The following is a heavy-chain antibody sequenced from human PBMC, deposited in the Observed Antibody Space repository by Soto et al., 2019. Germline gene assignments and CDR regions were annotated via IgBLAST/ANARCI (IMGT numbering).Heavy chain of an antibody. Sequence: QVQLVQSGAEVKKPGSSVKVSCKASGGTFSSYAISWVRQAPGQGLEWMGGIIPIFGTANYAQKFQGRVTITADESTSTAYMELSSLRSEDTAVYYWARDRCSSTSCYRGHGMDVWGQGTTVTVSS. D-gene: IGHD2-2*02. CDR1: GGTFSSYA. V-gene: IGHV1-69*01. J-gene: IGHJ6*02. CDR3: ARDRCSSTSCYRGHGMDV. CDR2: IIPIFGTA.